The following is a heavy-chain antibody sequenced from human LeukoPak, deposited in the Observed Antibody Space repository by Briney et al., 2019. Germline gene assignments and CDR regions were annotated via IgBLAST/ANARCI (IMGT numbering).Heavy chain of an antibody. J-gene: IGHJ1*01. D-gene: IGHD6-13*01. CDR1: GYTFTTYA. CDR2: INTNTGNP. V-gene: IGHV7-4-1*02. Sequence: ASVKVSCKASGYTFTTYALNWVRQAPGQGLEWMGWINTNTGNPTYAQGFTGRFVFSLDTSVSTAYLQISSLKTEDTAVYYCARVGPPTPTIATAGTGYFQHWGQGTLVTVSS. CDR3: ARVGPPTPTIATAGTGYFQH.